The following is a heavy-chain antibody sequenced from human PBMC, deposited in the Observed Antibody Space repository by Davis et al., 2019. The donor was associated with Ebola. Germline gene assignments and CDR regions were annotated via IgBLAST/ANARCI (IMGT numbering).Heavy chain of an antibody. Sequence: SETLSLTCTVSGGSISSYYWSWIRQPPGKGLEWIGYIYYSGSTNYNPSLWGRVTISVDTSKIQFSLKLTSVTAADTAVYYCARGGKYGSGSSYWYFDLWGRGTLVTVSS. D-gene: IGHD3-10*01. CDR1: GGSISSYY. J-gene: IGHJ2*01. V-gene: IGHV4-59*12. CDR2: IYYSGST. CDR3: ARGGKYGSGSSYWYFDL.